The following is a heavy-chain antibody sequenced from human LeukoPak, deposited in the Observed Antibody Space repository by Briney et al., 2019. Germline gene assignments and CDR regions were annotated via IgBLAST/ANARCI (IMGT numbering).Heavy chain of an antibody. D-gene: IGHD4-23*01. CDR1: GFTFSSYS. Sequence: GGSLRLSCAASGFTFSSYSMNWVRQAPGKGLEWVSYISSSSSTIYYADSVKGRFTISRDNAKNSLYLQMNSLRAEDAAVYYCARKGTVVTQFWYFDLWGRGTLVTVSS. CDR3: ARKGTVVTQFWYFDL. V-gene: IGHV3-48*04. CDR2: ISSSSSTI. J-gene: IGHJ2*01.